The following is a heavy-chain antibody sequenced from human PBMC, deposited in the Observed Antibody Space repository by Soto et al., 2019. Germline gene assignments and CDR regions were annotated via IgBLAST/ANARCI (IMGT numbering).Heavy chain of an antibody. CDR2: IYSGGST. J-gene: IGHJ6*03. CDR1: GFTVSSNY. CDR3: ARERYSRETYYYYYMDV. D-gene: IGHD6-13*01. Sequence: PGGSLRLSSAASGFTVSSNYMSWVRQAPGQGLEWVSVIYSGGSTYYADSVKGRFTISRDNSKNTLYLQMNSVRAEDTAVYYCARERYSRETYYYYYMDVWGKGTTVTVSS. V-gene: IGHV3-66*01.